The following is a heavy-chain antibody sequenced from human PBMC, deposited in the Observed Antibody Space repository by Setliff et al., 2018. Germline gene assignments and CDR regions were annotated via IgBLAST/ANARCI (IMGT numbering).Heavy chain of an antibody. CDR2: IIPIFGTA. D-gene: IGHD3-3*01. V-gene: IGHV1-69*13. Sequence: SVKVSCKASGGTFSSYAISWVRQAPGQGLEWMGGIIPIFGTANYAQKFQGRVTITADGSTSTAYMELSSLRSEDTAVYYCARVRSPALLAITNNWFDPWGQGTLVTVSS. J-gene: IGHJ5*02. CDR1: GGTFSSYA. CDR3: ARVRSPALLAITNNWFDP.